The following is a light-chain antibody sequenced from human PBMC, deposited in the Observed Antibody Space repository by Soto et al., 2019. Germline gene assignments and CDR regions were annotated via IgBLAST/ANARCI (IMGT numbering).Light chain of an antibody. V-gene: IGLV1-44*01. CDR3: AAWDDSLSGPA. CDR2: SND. J-gene: IGLJ2*01. Sequence: QSVLTQPPSASGTPGQRVTMSCSGGGSNIGSNTVNWYQQLPGTAPRLIMHSNDQRPSGVPDRFSGSKSGTSASLAISDLQSKDEADYYCAAWDDSLSGPAFGGGTKLTV. CDR1: GSNIGSNT.